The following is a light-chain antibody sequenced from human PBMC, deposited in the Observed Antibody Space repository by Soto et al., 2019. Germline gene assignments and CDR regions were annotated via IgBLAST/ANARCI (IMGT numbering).Light chain of an antibody. CDR1: QSVSSN. CDR2: GVS. Sequence: IVMTQSPATLSVSPGETGTLSCRASQSVSSNLAWYQQKPGQPPRLLIYGVSTRATGVPARFSGSGSETDLSLTISSLQLEDFALYYCQQSNNWPPLTFGGGTKVDIK. J-gene: IGKJ4*01. V-gene: IGKV3-15*01. CDR3: QQSNNWPPLT.